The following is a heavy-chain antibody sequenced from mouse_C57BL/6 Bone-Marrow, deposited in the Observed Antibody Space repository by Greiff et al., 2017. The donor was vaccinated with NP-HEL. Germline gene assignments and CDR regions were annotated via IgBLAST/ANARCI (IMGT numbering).Heavy chain of an antibody. CDR1: GYTFTSYR. V-gene: IGHV1-7*01. D-gene: IGHD1-1*01. CDR2: INPSSGYT. J-gene: IGHJ4*01. Sequence: QVQLQQSGAELAKPGASVKLSCKASGYTFTSYRMHWVKQRPGQGLEWIGYINPSSGYTKYNQKFKDKATLTADKSSSTAYMQLSSLTYEDSAVYYCARRVVTTVVANGYAVDYWGQGTSVTVSS. CDR3: ARRVVTTVVANGYAVDY.